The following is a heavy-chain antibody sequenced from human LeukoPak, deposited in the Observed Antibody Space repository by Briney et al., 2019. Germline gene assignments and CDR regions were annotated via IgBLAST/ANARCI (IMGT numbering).Heavy chain of an antibody. CDR2: INTNSGAT. CDR3: ARGTPGYYYV. V-gene: IGHV1-2*02. J-gene: IGHJ4*02. CDR1: GYTFADYY. D-gene: IGHD3-10*02. Sequence: ASVKVSCKASGYTFADYYMHWVRQAPGQGLEWMGWINTNSGATKYAQKFQGRVTMTRDTSISTAYMELSSLRSDDTAVYYCARGTPGYYYVWGLGTLVTVSS.